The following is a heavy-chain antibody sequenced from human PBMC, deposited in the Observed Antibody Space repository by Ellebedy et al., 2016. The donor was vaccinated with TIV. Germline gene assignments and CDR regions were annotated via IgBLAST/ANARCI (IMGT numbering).Heavy chain of an antibody. CDR1: GGSISSYY. J-gene: IGHJ4*02. Sequence: SETLSLTCTVSGGSISSYYWSWIRQPPGKGLEWIGYIYYSGSTNYNPSLKSRVTISVDTSKNQFSLKLSSVTAADTAVYYCARQRWLQHPFDYWGQGTLVTVSS. CDR2: IYYSGST. V-gene: IGHV4-59*01. D-gene: IGHD5-24*01. CDR3: ARQRWLQHPFDY.